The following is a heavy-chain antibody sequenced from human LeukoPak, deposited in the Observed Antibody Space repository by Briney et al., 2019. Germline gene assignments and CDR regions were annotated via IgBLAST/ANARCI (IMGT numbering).Heavy chain of an antibody. D-gene: IGHD2-2*01. CDR1: GFIFNDYA. V-gene: IGHV3-9*01. Sequence: GRSLRLSCAASGFIFNDYAMHWVRHTPGKGLEGVSGITWDSGTIGYADFVKGRFTISRNNAKKSLYLQMNSLRAEDTALYYCAKQGPYCSSTSCSHAFNVWGQGTMVTVS. CDR2: ITWDSGTI. CDR3: AKQGPYCSSTSCSHAFNV. J-gene: IGHJ3*01.